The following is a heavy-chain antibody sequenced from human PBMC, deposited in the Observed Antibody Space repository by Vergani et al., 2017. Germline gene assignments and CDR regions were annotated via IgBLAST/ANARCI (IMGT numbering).Heavy chain of an antibody. CDR3: ARTGVILDAFDI. CDR1: GFIFSSYS. Sequence: EVQLVESGGGLVQPGGSLRLSCAASGFIFSSYSMNWVRQAPGKGLEWVSAIRSSSSYIDYADSVKGRSTISRDNVKNSLYLQLNSLRAEDTAVYYCARTGVILDAFDIWGQGTMVTVSS. V-gene: IGHV3-21*06. CDR2: IRSSSSYI. D-gene: IGHD3-16*02. J-gene: IGHJ3*02.